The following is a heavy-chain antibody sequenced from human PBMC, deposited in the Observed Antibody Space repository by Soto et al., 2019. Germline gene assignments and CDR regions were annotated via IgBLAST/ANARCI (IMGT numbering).Heavy chain of an antibody. J-gene: IGHJ6*02. D-gene: IGHD2-2*01. V-gene: IGHV5-51*01. CDR3: ARHCSSTSCYSPPGDYYYYYGMDV. CDR2: IYPGDSDT. CDR1: GYSFTSYW. Sequence: GESLKISCKGSGYSFTSYWIGWVGEMPGKGLEWMGIIYPGDSDTRYSPSFQGQVTISADKSISTAYLQWSSLKASDTAMYYCARHCSSTSCYSPPGDYYYYYGMDVWGQGTTVTVSS.